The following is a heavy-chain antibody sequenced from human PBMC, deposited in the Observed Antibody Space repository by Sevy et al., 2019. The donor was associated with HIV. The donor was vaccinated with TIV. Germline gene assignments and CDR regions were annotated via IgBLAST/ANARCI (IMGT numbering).Heavy chain of an antibody. J-gene: IGHJ5*02. V-gene: IGHV1-46*01. CDR1: GYTFTSYY. CDR2: VNPSGGST. D-gene: IGHD2-15*01. Sequence: AAVKVSCKASGYTFTSYYMNWVRQAPGQGLERTGIVNPSGGSTSYAQKFQGRVTMTRDTSTSTVYMELSRLRSEDTAVYYSARGSGGRSGWFDPWGQGTLVTVSS. CDR3: ARGSGGRSGWFDP.